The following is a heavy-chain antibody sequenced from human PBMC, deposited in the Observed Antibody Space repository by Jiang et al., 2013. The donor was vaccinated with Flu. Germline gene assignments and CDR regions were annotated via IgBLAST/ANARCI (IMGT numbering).Heavy chain of an antibody. CDR2: IYTAGDT. CDR3: IRDKKQQGYYYGMDV. V-gene: IGHV3-13*01. CDR1: GFTFSMYD. D-gene: IGHD6-13*01. Sequence: VQLLESGGGLVQPGGSLRLSCTASGFTFSMYDMHWVRQTTGKRPEWVSSIYTAGDTYYSGSVKGRFTISRENAKNSLYLQMNSLGAGDTAVYYCIRDKKQQGYYYGMDVWGQGTTVIVSS. J-gene: IGHJ6*02.